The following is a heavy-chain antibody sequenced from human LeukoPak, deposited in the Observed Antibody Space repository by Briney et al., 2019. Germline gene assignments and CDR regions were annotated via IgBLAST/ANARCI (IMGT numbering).Heavy chain of an antibody. Sequence: GGSLRLSCTASGFTFSNYAMSWVRQAPGKGLEWVSGISGSGGSTYYADSVKGRFTISRDNSKNTLYLQMNSLRAEDTAVYYCAKGARPSYDILTGYRYYFDYWGQGTLVTVSS. CDR1: GFTFSNYA. V-gene: IGHV3-23*01. CDR3: AKGARPSYDILTGYRYYFDY. J-gene: IGHJ4*02. D-gene: IGHD3-9*01. CDR2: ISGSGGST.